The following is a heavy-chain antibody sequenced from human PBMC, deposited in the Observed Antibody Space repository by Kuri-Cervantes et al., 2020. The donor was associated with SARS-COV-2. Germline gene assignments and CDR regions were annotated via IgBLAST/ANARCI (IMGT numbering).Heavy chain of an antibody. CDR1: GYTFTSYG. CDR3: ARDFVVVPAAVAMDV. D-gene: IGHD2-2*01. CDR2: ISAYNGNT. V-gene: IGHV1-18*01. J-gene: IGHJ6*02. Sequence: ASVKVSCKASGYTFTSYGISWVRQAPGQGLEWMGWISAYNGNTNYAQKLQGRVTMTTDTSTSIAYMELSSLRSEDTAVYYCARDFVVVPAAVAMDVWGQGTTVTVSS.